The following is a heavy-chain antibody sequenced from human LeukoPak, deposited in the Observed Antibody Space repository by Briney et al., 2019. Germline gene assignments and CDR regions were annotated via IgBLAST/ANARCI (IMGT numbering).Heavy chain of an antibody. D-gene: IGHD3-10*01. V-gene: IGHV3-30*02. CDR2: IRYDGYNK. J-gene: IGHJ4*02. CDR3: HLWFGESSDY. CDR1: GFTFSSYG. Sequence: PGGSLRLSCAASGFTFSSYGMHWVRQAPGKGLEWVAFIRYDGYNKYYADSVKGRFTISRDNSKNTLYLQMNSLRPEDTAVYYCHLWFGESSDYWGQGTLVTVSS.